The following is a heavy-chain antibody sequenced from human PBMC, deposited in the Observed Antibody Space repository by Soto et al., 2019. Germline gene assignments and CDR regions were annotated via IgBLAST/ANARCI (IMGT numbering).Heavy chain of an antibody. CDR3: ARDVPLGH. CDR2: ISYDGSLK. J-gene: IGHJ4*02. V-gene: IGHV3-30-3*01. CDR1: GFTFSGYA. Sequence: QVQLVESEGGVVQPGGSLRVSCAASGFTFSGYAMHWVRQAPGKGLEWVAFISYDGSLKYYADSVKGRFTTSRDNSQNTLYLQINSLRPEDTAVYYCARDVPLGHWGQGALVTVSS. D-gene: IGHD3-16*01.